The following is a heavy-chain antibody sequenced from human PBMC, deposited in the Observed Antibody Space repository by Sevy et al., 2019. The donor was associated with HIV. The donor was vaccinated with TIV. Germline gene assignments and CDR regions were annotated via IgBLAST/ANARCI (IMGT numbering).Heavy chain of an antibody. CDR3: AKESGSYYDSWSGHDAFDI. Sequence: GGSLRLSCAASGFNFSSYGMHWVRQAPGKGLEWVAVISYAGSSKYYADSMKGRFTISRDNSKNTLYLQINSLRAEDRAVYYCAKESGSYYDSWSGHDAFDIWGQGTMVTVSS. V-gene: IGHV3-30*18. CDR1: GFNFSSYG. D-gene: IGHD3-3*01. CDR2: ISYAGSSK. J-gene: IGHJ3*02.